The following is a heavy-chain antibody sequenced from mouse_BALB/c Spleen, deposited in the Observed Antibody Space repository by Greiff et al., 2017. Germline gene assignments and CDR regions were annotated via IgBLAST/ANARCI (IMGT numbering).Heavy chain of an antibody. Sequence: VKLMESGPGLVQPSQSLSITCTVSGFSLTSYGVHWVRQSPGKGLEWLGVIWSGGSTDYNAAFISRLSISKDNSKSQVFFKMNSLQANDTAIYYCARSRGNWDLFAYWGQGTLVTVSA. CDR1: GFSLTSYG. CDR3: ARSRGNWDLFAY. V-gene: IGHV2-2*02. J-gene: IGHJ3*01. D-gene: IGHD4-1*01. CDR2: IWSGGST.